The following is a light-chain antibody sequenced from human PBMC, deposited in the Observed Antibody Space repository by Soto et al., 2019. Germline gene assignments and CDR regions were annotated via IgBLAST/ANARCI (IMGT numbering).Light chain of an antibody. J-gene: IGKJ5*01. CDR3: QQRSNWPTIT. Sequence: EVVMTQSPATLSVSPGERATLSCRASQSVSSKFAWYQQKPGQPPRLLIYGASTRATGIPARFSGSGSGTDFTLTISSLETEDFAVYYCQQRSNWPTITFGQGTRLEIK. V-gene: IGKV3D-15*01. CDR2: GAS. CDR1: QSVSSK.